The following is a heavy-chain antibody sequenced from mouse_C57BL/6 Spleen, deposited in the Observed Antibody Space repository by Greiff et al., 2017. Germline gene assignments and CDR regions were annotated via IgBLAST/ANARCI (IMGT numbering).Heavy chain of an antibody. V-gene: IGHV1-50*01. J-gene: IGHJ2*01. Sequence: QVQLQQPGAELVKPGASVKLSCKASGYTFTSYWMQWVKQRPGQGLEWIGEIDPSDSYTNYNQKFKGKATLTVDTSSSTAYMQLSSLTSEDAAVYYCARVGRSDFDYWGQGTTLTVSS. CDR1: GYTFTSYW. CDR3: ARVGRSDFDY. D-gene: IGHD4-1*01. CDR2: IDPSDSYT.